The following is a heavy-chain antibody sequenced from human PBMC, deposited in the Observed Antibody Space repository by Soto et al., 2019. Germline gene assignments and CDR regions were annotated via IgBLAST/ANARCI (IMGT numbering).Heavy chain of an antibody. V-gene: IGHV4-4*02. CDR3: VRAGLGLAFDS. J-gene: IGHJ5*01. CDR1: GDSMNNNNW. D-gene: IGHD6-19*01. CDR2: IYHSGAT. Sequence: QVQLQESGPGLVKPSGTLSLTCAVSGDSMNNNNWWSWVRQSPRKGLEWIAEIYHSGATNYNPSLQSRVTISIDKSEKQFSLKLNSVTAADTAVYYCVRAGLGLAFDSWGQGALVTVSS.